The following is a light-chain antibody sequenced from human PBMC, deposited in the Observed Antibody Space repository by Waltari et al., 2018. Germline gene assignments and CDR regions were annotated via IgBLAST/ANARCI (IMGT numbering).Light chain of an antibody. Sequence: EVVLTQSPVTLSLSPGENATLSCRASQSVSPYLAWYQQKPGRAPRLLIYDASNRATGIPARFSGSGSGTDFTLTISSLEPEDFAVYYCQQRSNWPPLTFGGGTKVEMK. CDR1: QSVSPY. CDR3: QQRSNWPPLT. J-gene: IGKJ4*01. V-gene: IGKV3-11*01. CDR2: DAS.